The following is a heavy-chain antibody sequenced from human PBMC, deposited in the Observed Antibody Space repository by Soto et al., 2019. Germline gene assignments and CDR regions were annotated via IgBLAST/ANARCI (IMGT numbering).Heavy chain of an antibody. D-gene: IGHD6-6*01. CDR1: GYSFTSYW. J-gene: IGHJ6*02. CDR2: IDPSDSYT. CDR3: ARLPLDWSSSLPHGMDV. Sequence: PGESLKISCQGSGYSFTSYWSSWVRQMPGKGLEWMGRIDPSDSYTNYSPSFQGHVTISADKSISTAYLQWSSLKASDTAMYYCARLPLDWSSSLPHGMDVWGQGTTVTVSS. V-gene: IGHV5-10-1*01.